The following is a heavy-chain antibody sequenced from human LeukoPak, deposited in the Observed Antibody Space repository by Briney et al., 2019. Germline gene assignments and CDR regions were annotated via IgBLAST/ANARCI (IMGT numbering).Heavy chain of an antibody. CDR1: GFTFSRYG. CDR3: ARDYRARLDY. J-gene: IGHJ4*02. CDR2: ISGSGDST. Sequence: GGSLRLSCAASGFTFSRYGMSWVRQAPGKGLEWVSAISGSGDSTYYADSVKGRFTMSRDNSKNTLYLQMNSLRAEDTAVYYCARDYRARLDYWGQGTLVTVSS. V-gene: IGHV3-23*01.